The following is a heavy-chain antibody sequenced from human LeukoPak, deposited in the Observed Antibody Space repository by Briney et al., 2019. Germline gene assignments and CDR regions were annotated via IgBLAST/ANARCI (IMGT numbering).Heavy chain of an antibody. V-gene: IGHV4-61*05. CDR1: GGSISSSSYY. CDR3: AGHHPRNTVDF. Sequence: SETLSLTCTVSGGSISSSSYYWSWIRQPPGQGLEWIAYISDIGSINYNPSLKSRVTISLDTSKNQFSLKLSSVTAADTAVYYCAGHHPRNTVDFWGQGTLVTVSS. J-gene: IGHJ4*02. D-gene: IGHD2/OR15-2a*01. CDR2: ISDIGSI.